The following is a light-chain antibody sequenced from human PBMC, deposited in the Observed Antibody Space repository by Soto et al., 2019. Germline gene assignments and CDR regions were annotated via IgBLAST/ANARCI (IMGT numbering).Light chain of an antibody. CDR3: QQRSNWPSLT. J-gene: IGKJ4*01. CDR1: QSVSSY. V-gene: IGKV3-11*01. CDR2: DAS. Sequence: EIVLTQSPATLSLSPGERATLSCRASQSVSSYLAWYQQKPGQAPGLLIYDASNRATGIPARFSGSGSGTVFTLTISSLEPEDFAVYYCQQRSNWPSLTFGGGTKVEIK.